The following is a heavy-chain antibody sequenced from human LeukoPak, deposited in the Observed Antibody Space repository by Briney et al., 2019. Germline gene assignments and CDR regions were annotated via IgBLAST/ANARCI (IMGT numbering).Heavy chain of an antibody. J-gene: IGHJ4*02. CDR3: ARGGSYQFDY. D-gene: IGHD1-26*01. CDR1: GFTFSNYV. Sequence: GGSLRLSCAASGFTFSNYVMHWVRQAPVKGLEWVAVISSDGSNKYYADSVKGRFTISRDNSKNTLYLQMNSLRAEDTTVYCCARGGSYQFDYWGQGTLVTVSS. CDR2: ISSDGSNK. V-gene: IGHV3-30-3*01.